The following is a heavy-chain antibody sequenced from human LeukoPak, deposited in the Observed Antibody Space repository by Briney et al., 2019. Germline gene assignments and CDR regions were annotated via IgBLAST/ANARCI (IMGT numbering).Heavy chain of an antibody. CDR3: ARDSPIGGNYYDSSGYYFLDY. J-gene: IGHJ4*02. V-gene: IGHV1-18*01. D-gene: IGHD3-22*01. Sequence: GASVKVSCKASGYTFTSYGISWVRQAPGQGLEWMGWISAYNGNTNYAQKLQGRVTMTTDTSTSTAYMELRSLRSDDTAVYYCARDSPIGGNYYDSSGYYFLDYWGQGTLVTVSS. CDR2: ISAYNGNT. CDR1: GYTFTSYG.